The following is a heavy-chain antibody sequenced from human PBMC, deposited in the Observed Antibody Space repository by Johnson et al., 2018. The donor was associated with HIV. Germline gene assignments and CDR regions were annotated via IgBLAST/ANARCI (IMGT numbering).Heavy chain of an antibody. CDR1: GFTFSDAW. CDR2: VKSKTDGGTT. J-gene: IGHJ3*02. Sequence: VQLVESGVGLVKPGGSLRLSCAASGFTFSDAWMNWVRQAPGKELEWVGRVKSKTDGGTTDYAAPVKGRFTISRDNAKNTLYVQMNSLRGDDTAVYYCAKVGVGHRKGFDIWGQGTMVTVSS. CDR3: AKVGVGHRKGFDI. V-gene: IGHV3-15*01. D-gene: IGHD2-2*01.